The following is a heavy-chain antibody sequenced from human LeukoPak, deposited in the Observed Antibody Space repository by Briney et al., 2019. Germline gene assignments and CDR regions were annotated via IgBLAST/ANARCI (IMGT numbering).Heavy chain of an antibody. J-gene: IGHJ4*02. CDR2: IYYSGST. Sequence: SETLSLTCTVSGGSISSYYWSWIRQPPGKGLEWIGYIYYSGSTNYNPSLKSRVTISVDTSKNQFSLKLSSVTAADTAVYYCARSAVGYTDFDYWGQGTLVTVSS. CDR1: GGSISSYY. CDR3: ARSAVGYTDFDY. V-gene: IGHV4-59*01. D-gene: IGHD5-24*01.